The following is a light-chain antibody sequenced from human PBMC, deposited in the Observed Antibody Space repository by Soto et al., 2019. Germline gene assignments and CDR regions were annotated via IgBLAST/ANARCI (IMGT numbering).Light chain of an antibody. J-gene: IGKJ4*01. CDR2: DAS. Sequence: EIVLTQSPATLSLSPGESATLSCRASQSVSGYLAWYKQKPGQAPRLLMYDASNRATGIPARFSGSGSGTDFTLPTSSLEPEDFAVYYCQQRSNWPSTFGGGTKVEIK. CDR3: QQRSNWPST. CDR1: QSVSGY. V-gene: IGKV3-11*01.